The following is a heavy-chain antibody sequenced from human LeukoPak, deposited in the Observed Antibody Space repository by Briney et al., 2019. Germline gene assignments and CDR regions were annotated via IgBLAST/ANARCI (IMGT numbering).Heavy chain of an antibody. CDR2: IYYSGST. V-gene: IGHV4-59*01. Sequence: NPSETLSLTCTVSGASISSFYWSWIRQPPGKGLEWIGYIYYSGSTNYNPSLKSRVTISVHTSKNQFSLKLTSVTAADTAIYYCAKSDYYGASDYWGQGTLVTVSS. CDR1: GASISSFY. J-gene: IGHJ4*02. D-gene: IGHD3-10*01. CDR3: AKSDYYGASDY.